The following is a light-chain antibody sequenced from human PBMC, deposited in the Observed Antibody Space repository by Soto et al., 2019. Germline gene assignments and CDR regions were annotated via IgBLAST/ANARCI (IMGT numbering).Light chain of an antibody. J-gene: IGKJ2*01. V-gene: IGKV1-5*01. CDR3: QQYNSYPYT. Sequence: DIQMTQSPPTLSASVGDRVTITCRASQSISNWLAWYQQKPGKAPKLLIYDASSLDSRVPSRFSGSGSGTEFTLTISSLQPDDFATYYCQQYNSYPYTFGQGTKVEIK. CDR2: DAS. CDR1: QSISNW.